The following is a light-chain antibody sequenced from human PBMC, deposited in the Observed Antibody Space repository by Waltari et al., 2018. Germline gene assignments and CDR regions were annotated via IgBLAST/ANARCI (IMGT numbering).Light chain of an antibody. Sequence: QSVLTQPPSASGTPGQRVTISCSGSSSNIGSNTVNWYQQLPGTAPKLLIYSNNPRPSGVPDRFSGSKSGTSASLAISGLQSEDEADYYCAVWDDSLNGPVFGGGTKLTVL. CDR3: AVWDDSLNGPV. CDR1: SSNIGSNT. J-gene: IGLJ2*01. V-gene: IGLV1-44*01. CDR2: SNN.